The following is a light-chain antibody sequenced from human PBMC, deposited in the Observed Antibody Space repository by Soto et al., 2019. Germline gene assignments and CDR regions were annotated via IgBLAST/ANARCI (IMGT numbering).Light chain of an antibody. J-gene: IGKJ1*01. CDR3: QQYYSTPWT. CDR1: QSVLYSSNNKNY. V-gene: IGKV4-1*01. Sequence: DIVMTQSPDSLAESLDERATINCKSSQSVLYSSNNKNYLAWYQQKPGQPPKLLIYWASTRESGVPDRFSGSGSGTDFTLTISSLQAEDVAVYYCQQYYSTPWTFGQGTKVEIK. CDR2: WAS.